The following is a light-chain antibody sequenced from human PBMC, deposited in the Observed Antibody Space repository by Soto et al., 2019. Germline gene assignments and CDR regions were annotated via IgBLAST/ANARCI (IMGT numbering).Light chain of an antibody. CDR1: SGHSSYA. CDR2: LNSDGSH. J-gene: IGLJ1*01. Sequence: QSVLTQSPSASASLGASVKLTCTLSSGHSSYAIAWHQQQPEKGPRYLMKLNSDGSHSKGDGIPDRFSGSSSGAERYLTISSLQSEDEADYYCQTWGTGPFVFGTGTKVNAL. CDR3: QTWGTGPFV. V-gene: IGLV4-69*01.